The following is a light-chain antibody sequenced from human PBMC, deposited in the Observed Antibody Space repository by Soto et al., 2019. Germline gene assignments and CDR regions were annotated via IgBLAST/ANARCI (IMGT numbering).Light chain of an antibody. CDR3: HRYNNWPT. CDR2: GAS. V-gene: IGKV3-15*01. CDR1: QSVSSN. Sequence: EIVMTQSPATLSVSPGERATLSCRASQSVSSNLAWYQQKPGQAPRLLIYGASTRATGIPARFSGSGSGTEFTLTFSSFQSKNFEVYYWHRYNNWPTCAKGTKV. J-gene: IGKJ1*01.